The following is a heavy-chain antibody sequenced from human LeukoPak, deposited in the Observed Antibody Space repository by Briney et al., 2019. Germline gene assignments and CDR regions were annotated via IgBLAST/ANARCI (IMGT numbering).Heavy chain of an antibody. Sequence: GGSLRLSCAASGFTFSSYSMNWVRQAPGKGLEWVSYISSSSSTIYYADSVKGRFTISRDNAKNSLYLRMNSLRAEDTAVYYCLRFLEWSFMDVWGKGTTVTVSS. D-gene: IGHD3-3*01. CDR1: GFTFSSYS. CDR3: LRFLEWSFMDV. CDR2: ISSSSSTI. J-gene: IGHJ6*03. V-gene: IGHV3-48*01.